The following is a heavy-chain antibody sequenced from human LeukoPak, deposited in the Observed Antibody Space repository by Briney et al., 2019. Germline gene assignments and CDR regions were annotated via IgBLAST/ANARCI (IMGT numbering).Heavy chain of an antibody. CDR2: MNPNSGNT. D-gene: IGHD6-19*01. CDR3: ARAGIAVAGTTDFVY. Sequence: ASVKVSCKASGYTFTSYDINWVRQATGQGLEWMGWMNPNSGNTGYAQKFQGRVTMTRNTSISTAYMELSSLRSEDTAVYYCARAGIAVAGTTDFVYWGQGTLVTVSS. CDR1: GYTFTSYD. V-gene: IGHV1-8*01. J-gene: IGHJ4*02.